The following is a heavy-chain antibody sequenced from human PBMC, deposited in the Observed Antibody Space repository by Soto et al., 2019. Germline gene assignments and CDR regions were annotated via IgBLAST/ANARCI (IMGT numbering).Heavy chain of an antibody. CDR3: ARDEYKYDLGALDF. CDR1: GFSFRTYA. CDR2: VSYDGGTR. J-gene: IGHJ4*02. V-gene: IGHV3-30*04. Sequence: ESGGGVLQPGRSLRLSCVASGFSFRTYAMQCVRQAPGKGLEWGAVVSYDGGTRCYADSVRGRFTICRDNSKSTLYFDINSLTIEDTAVYYSARDEYKYDLGALDFWGRGALVAVSS. D-gene: IGHD3-16*01.